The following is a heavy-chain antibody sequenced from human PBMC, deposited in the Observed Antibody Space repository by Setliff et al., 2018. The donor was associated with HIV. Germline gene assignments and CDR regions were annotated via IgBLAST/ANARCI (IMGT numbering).Heavy chain of an antibody. CDR1: GFTFSSYF. Sequence: GGSLRLSCAASGFTFSSYFMHWVRQAPGKGLEWVSVISYDGSRTYYVDSVKGRFTISRDNSKNTLYLQLSSLRPEDTAVYYCAREGLVPRVFDYWGQGTLVTVSS. V-gene: IGHV3-30*15. CDR3: AREGLVPRVFDY. D-gene: IGHD6-6*01. J-gene: IGHJ4*02. CDR2: ISYDGSRT.